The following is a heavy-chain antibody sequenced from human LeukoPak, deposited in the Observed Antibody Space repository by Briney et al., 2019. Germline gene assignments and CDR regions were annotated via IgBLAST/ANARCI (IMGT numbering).Heavy chain of an antibody. V-gene: IGHV4-39*01. CDR1: GGSISSSSYY. CDR3: ARHDGLRYSRYYYYYMDV. Sequence: SETLSLTCTVPGGSISSSSYYWGWIRQPPGKGLEWIGSIYYSGSTYYNPSLKSRVTISVDTSKNQFSLKLSSVTAADTAVYYCARHDGLRYSRYYYYYMDVWGKGTTVTVSS. CDR2: IYYSGST. J-gene: IGHJ6*03. D-gene: IGHD3-9*01.